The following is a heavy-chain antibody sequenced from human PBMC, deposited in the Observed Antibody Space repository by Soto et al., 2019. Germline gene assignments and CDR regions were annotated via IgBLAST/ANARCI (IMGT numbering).Heavy chain of an antibody. D-gene: IGHD1-26*01. CDR3: ATDGLVGADSQFDY. CDR1: GYTLTELS. V-gene: IGHV1-24*01. CDR2: FDPEDGET. J-gene: IGHJ4*02. Sequence: GASVKVSCKVSGYTLTELSMHWVRQAPGKGLEWMGGFDPEDGETIYAQKFQGRVTMTEDTSTDTAYMELSSLRSEDTAVYYCATDGLVGADSQFDYWGQGTLVNVSS.